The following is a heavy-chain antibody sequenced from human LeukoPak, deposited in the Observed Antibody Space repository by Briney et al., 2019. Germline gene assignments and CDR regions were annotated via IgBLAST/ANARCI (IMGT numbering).Heavy chain of an antibody. CDR2: ISSISSYI. V-gene: IGHV3-21*01. CDR1: GFTFSSYS. CDR3: AIMTTVTTGYFQH. J-gene: IGHJ1*01. D-gene: IGHD4-17*01. Sequence: GGSLRLSCAASGFTFSSYSMNWVRQAPGKGLEWVSSISSISSYIYYADSVKGRFTISRDNAKNSLYLQMNSLRAEDTAVYYCAIMTTVTTGYFQHWGQGTLVTVSS.